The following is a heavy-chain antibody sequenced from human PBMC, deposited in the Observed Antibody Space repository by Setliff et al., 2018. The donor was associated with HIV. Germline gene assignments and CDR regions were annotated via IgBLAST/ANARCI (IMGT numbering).Heavy chain of an antibody. D-gene: IGHD5-12*01. CDR1: GDSMSSDNYF. CDR3: ARDFKRYNSPCRFDP. J-gene: IGHJ5*02. V-gene: IGHV4-39*02. Sequence: SETLSLTCTVSGDSMSSDNYFWVWVRQPPGKGLEWMGNIFHSGNTYYSPSLKSRVTMSLDTSMNQFSLKLTSVTAADTAVYYCARDFKRYNSPCRFDPWGPGTLVTVSS. CDR2: IFHSGNT.